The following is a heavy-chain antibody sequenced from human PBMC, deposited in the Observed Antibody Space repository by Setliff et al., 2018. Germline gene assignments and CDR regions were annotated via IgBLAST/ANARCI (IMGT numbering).Heavy chain of an antibody. CDR2: ISAYNGNT. Sequence: ASVKASCKASGGTFSSYAISWVRQAPGQGLEWMGWISAYNGNTNYAQKLQGRVTMTTDTSTSTAYMELRSLRSDDTAVYYCARDSPNYYGSGSYGAFDIWGQGTMVTVSS. J-gene: IGHJ3*02. CDR1: GGTFSSYA. V-gene: IGHV1-18*01. CDR3: ARDSPNYYGSGSYGAFDI. D-gene: IGHD3-10*01.